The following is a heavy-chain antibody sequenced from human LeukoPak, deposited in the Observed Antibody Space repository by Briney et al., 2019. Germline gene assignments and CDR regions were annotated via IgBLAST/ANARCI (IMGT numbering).Heavy chain of an antibody. CDR3: ARGRRGGPTPDIVVVPAARGRRNWFDP. J-gene: IGHJ5*02. CDR2: ISAYNGNT. V-gene: IGHV1-18*01. CDR1: GYTFTSYG. D-gene: IGHD2-2*01. Sequence: ASVKVSCKASGYTFTSYGLSWVRQAPGLGLEWMGWISAYNGNTNYAQKLQGRVTMTTDTSTSTAYMELRSLRSDDTAVYYCARGRRGGPTPDIVVVPAARGRRNWFDPWGQGTLVTVSS.